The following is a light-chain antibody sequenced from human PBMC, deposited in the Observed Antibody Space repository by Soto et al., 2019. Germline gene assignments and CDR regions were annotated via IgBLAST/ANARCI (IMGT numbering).Light chain of an antibody. CDR2: GAS. Sequence: EIVLTQSPAILSASPGERATLSCRASQTVSDNLAWYQQKPGQSPRLLIYGASTRATDIPVRFSGSWSGTEFTLTISSLQSEDFAVYYCQQYNIWPPLYTFGQGTKL. CDR3: QQYNIWPPLYT. J-gene: IGKJ2*01. V-gene: IGKV3-15*01. CDR1: QTVSDN.